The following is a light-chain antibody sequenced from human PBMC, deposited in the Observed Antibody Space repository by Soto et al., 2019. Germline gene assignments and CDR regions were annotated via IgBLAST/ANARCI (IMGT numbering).Light chain of an antibody. CDR2: WAS. J-gene: IGKJ1*01. CDR1: QRVLYSSNNNNY. V-gene: IGKV4-1*01. CDR3: QQYYSTPQT. Sequence: DIVMTQSPDSLAVSLGERATINCKSSQRVLYSSNNNNYLAWYQQKPGQPPKLLIYWASTRESGVPDRFSGSGYATDFTLTISGLQAEDVAVYYCQQYYSTPQTFGQGNKVEIK.